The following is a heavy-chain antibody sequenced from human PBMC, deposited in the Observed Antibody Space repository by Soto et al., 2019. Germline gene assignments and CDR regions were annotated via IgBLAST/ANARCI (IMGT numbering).Heavy chain of an antibody. J-gene: IGHJ6*03. Sequence: SETLSLTCTVSGGSIISSNYYWGWIRQPPGKGLEWIGSLYYSGSTYYNPSLKSRVTTSVDTSKNQFSLKLSSVTAADTAVYYCAREVNKHYYYYYMDVWGKGTTVTVSS. V-gene: IGHV4-39*02. CDR3: AREVNKHYYYYYMDV. D-gene: IGHD2-21*01. CDR2: LYYSGST. CDR1: GGSIISSNYY.